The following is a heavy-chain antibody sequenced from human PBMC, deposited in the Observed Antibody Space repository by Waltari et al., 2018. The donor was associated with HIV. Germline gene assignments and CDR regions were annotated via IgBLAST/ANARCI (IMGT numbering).Heavy chain of an antibody. V-gene: IGHV3-74*01. CDR1: GFSVSSYW. D-gene: IGHD3-10*01. J-gene: IGHJ4*02. CDR2: INIDGSRI. Sequence: EVQLVQSGGGLIKPGGSLRLSCAASGFSVSSYWMHWVRQTPGKGLVWVSRINIDGSRIDHADSVRGRFTISRDSAKNTLSLQMNSLTEEDTAVYYCSRDTFGEYDYWGQGTLVTVSS. CDR3: SRDTFGEYDY.